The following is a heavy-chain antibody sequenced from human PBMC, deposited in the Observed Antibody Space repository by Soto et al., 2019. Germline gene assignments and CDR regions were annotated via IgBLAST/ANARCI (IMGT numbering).Heavy chain of an antibody. CDR1: GYTLNELS. CDR3: ATHRRMTTITTDQNYYYYVMDV. J-gene: IGHJ6*02. D-gene: IGHD4-4*01. V-gene: IGHV1-24*01. Sequence: ASVKFSCKVSGYTLNELSMYWVRQAPGKGLEWMGSFDPEDGETIYAQKFQGRVTMTEDTSTDTAYMELSSLRSEDTAVYYCATHRRMTTITTDQNYYYYVMDVWGQGTTVTVSS. CDR2: FDPEDGET.